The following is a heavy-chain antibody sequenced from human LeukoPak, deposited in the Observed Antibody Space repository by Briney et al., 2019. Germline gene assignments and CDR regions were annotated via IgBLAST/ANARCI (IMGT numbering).Heavy chain of an antibody. CDR1: GYTFTSYD. Sequence: AASVKVSCKASGYTFTSYDINWVRQATGQGLEWMGWMNPNSGNTGYAQKFQGRVTITRNTSISTAYMELSSLRSEDTAVYYCARGLMVRGVTPGYWGQGTLVTVSS. V-gene: IGHV1-8*03. CDR2: MNPNSGNT. D-gene: IGHD3-10*01. J-gene: IGHJ4*02. CDR3: ARGLMVRGVTPGY.